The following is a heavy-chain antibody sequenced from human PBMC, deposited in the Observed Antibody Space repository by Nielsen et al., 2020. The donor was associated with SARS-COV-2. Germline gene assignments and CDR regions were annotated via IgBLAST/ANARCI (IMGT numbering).Heavy chain of an antibody. CDR2: ISAYNGNT. CDR1: GYTFTSYG. CDR3: ARRNYYDSSGLFDY. V-gene: IGHV1-18*01. J-gene: IGHJ4*02. D-gene: IGHD3-22*01. Sequence: ASVKVSSKASGYTFTSYGISWVRQAPGQGLEWMGWISAYNGNTNYAQKLQGRVTMTTDTSTSTAYMELRSLRSDDTAVYYCARRNYYDSSGLFDYWGQGTLVTVSS.